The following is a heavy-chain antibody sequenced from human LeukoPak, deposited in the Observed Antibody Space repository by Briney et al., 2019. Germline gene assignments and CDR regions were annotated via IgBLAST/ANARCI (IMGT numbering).Heavy chain of an antibody. V-gene: IGHV1-18*01. CDR2: INPFNDIT. J-gene: IGHJ6*03. CDR1: GGTFSSYA. CDR3: ARLFGELLLPSDHFYYMDV. D-gene: IGHD3-10*02. Sequence: GASVKVSCKASGGTFSSYAISWVRQAPGQGLEWMGWINPFNDITDYAQTFKGRVTMTTDASTTTAYMELRSLKSDDTAVYYCARLFGELLLPSDHFYYMDVWGKGTAVTVSS.